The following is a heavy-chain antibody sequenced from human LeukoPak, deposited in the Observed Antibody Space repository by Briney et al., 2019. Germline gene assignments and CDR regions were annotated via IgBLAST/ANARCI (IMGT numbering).Heavy chain of an antibody. V-gene: IGHV4-34*01. CDR3: ARRRYGSGSYYKPPDY. Sequence: SETLSLTCAVHGGSFSGYYWSWIRQPPGKGLEWIGEINHSGSTNYNPSLKSRVTISVDTSKNQFSLKLSSVTAADTAVYYCARRRYGSGSYYKPPDYWGQGTLVTVSP. CDR1: GGSFSGYY. J-gene: IGHJ4*02. D-gene: IGHD3-10*01. CDR2: INHSGST.